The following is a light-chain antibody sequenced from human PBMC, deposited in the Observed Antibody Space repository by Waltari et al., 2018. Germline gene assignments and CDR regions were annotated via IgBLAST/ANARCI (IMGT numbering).Light chain of an antibody. CDR2: GAS. Sequence: DLQMTQSPPYVSASLEDRVPITCRASQDIRSLLAWYQQKPGRAPKLLIYGASTLQTGVSSRFSGGESGTNFTLTINSLQPEDFATYYCQQAHRLPFIFGQGTKLEIK. J-gene: IGKJ2*01. V-gene: IGKV1-12*01. CDR3: QQAHRLPFI. CDR1: QDIRSL.